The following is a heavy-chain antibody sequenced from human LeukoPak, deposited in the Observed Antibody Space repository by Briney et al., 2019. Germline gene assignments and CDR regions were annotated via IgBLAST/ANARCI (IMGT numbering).Heavy chain of an antibody. Sequence: SETLSLTCTVSGGSITSYYWSWIRQPAGKGLEWIGRIYSRDSIFYNPSLKSRVTVSVDTSNNQFSLKVRSVTAADTAVYYCARVDRDYYGMDVWGQGTTVTVSS. CDR1: GGSITSYY. V-gene: IGHV4-4*07. J-gene: IGHJ6*02. D-gene: IGHD3-10*01. CDR3: ARVDRDYYGMDV. CDR2: IYSRDSI.